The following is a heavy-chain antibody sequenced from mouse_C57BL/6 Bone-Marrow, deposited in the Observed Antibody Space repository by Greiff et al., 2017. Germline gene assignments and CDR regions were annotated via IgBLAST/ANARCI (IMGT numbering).Heavy chain of an antibody. Sequence: VQLKQSGPVLVKPGASVKMSCKASGYTFTDYYMNWVKQSHGKSLEWIGVINPYNGGTSYNQKFKGKATLTVDKSSSTAYMELNSLTSEDSAVYYCASLNWAWFAYWGQGTLVTVSA. D-gene: IGHD4-1*02. CDR1: GYTFTDYY. J-gene: IGHJ3*01. V-gene: IGHV1-19*01. CDR2: INPYNGGT. CDR3: ASLNWAWFAY.